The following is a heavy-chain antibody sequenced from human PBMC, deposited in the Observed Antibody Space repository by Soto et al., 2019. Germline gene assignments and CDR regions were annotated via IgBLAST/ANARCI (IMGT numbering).Heavy chain of an antibody. J-gene: IGHJ6*02. CDR1: GFTVSSNY. V-gene: IGHV3-66*01. D-gene: IGHD4-17*01. CDR3: ARDGDPPNDYGDYGNYYYYGMDV. CDR2: IYSGGST. Sequence: EVPLVESGGGLVQPGGSLRLSCAASGFTVSSNYMSWVRQAPGKGLEWVSVIYSGGSTYYADSVKGRFTISRDNSKNTLYLQMNSLRAEDTAVYYCARDGDPPNDYGDYGNYYYYGMDVWGQGTTVTVSS.